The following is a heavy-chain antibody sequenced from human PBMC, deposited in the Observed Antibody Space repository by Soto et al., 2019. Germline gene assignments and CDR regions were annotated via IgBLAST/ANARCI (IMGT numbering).Heavy chain of an antibody. CDR2: IYYSGST. Sequence: QVQLQESGPGLVKPSETLSLTCTVSSASISSYYWSWIRQPPGKGLEWIGYIYYSGSTNYNPSLKSRVTISVDTSKNDFSLKVSSVTAADTAVYYCARGTTADYWGQGILVTVSS. V-gene: IGHV4-59*01. CDR1: SASISSYY. J-gene: IGHJ4*02. D-gene: IGHD4-17*01. CDR3: ARGTTADY.